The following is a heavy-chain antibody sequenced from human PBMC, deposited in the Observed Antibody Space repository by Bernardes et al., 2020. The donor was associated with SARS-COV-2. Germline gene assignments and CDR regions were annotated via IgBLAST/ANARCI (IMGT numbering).Heavy chain of an antibody. V-gene: IGHV3-33*01. CDR2: IWYDGSNK. Sequence: LRLSCAASGFTFSSYGMHWVRQAPGKGLEWVAVIWYDGSNKYYADSVKGRFTISRDNSKNTLYLQMNSLRAEDTAVYYCAREGTFGGVTGLGYWGQGTLVTVSS. J-gene: IGHJ4*02. CDR1: GFTFSSYG. D-gene: IGHD3-16*01. CDR3: AREGTFGGVTGLGY.